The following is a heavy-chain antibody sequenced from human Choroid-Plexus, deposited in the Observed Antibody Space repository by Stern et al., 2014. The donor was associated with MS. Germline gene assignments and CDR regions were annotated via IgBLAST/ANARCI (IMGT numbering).Heavy chain of an antibody. D-gene: IGHD2/OR15-2a*01. Sequence: VQLVESGGAVVQPGKPLRLSCIASGFTLGSCAMHWVRKAPAKGQAWVAGVSYDGSNKYYADSVKGRFTISRDNSQNTLYMQMSSLRPEDTAVYYCAKDRQYLTYFFDHWGQGSLVTVSS. CDR2: VSYDGSNK. CDR3: AKDRQYLTYFFDH. CDR1: GFTLGSCA. V-gene: IGHV3-30*18. J-gene: IGHJ5*02.